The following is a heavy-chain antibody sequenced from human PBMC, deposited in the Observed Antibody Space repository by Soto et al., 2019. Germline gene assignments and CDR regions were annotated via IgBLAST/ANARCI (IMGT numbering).Heavy chain of an antibody. J-gene: IGHJ6*02. Sequence: PGGSLRLSCAASGFTFSNAWMNWVRQAPGKGLEWVGRIKSKTDGGTTDYAAPVKGRFTISRDDSKNTLYLQMNSLKTEDTAVYYCTTDRESSSWYSSYYYYYGMDVWGQGTTVTVSS. CDR3: TTDRESSSWYSSYYYYYGMDV. V-gene: IGHV3-15*07. CDR1: GFTFSNAW. CDR2: IKSKTDGGTT. D-gene: IGHD6-13*01.